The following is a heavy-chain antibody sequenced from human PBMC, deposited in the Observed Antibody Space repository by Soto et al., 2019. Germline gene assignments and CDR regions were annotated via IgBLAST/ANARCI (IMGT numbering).Heavy chain of an antibody. J-gene: IGHJ5*02. V-gene: IGHV1-46*03. Sequence: ASVKVFCKASGYTFTSYYMHWVRQAPGQGLEWMGIINPSGGSTSYAQKFQGRVTMTRDTSTSTVYMELSSLRSEDTAVYYCARARPHIAVAGRGNWFDPWGQGTLVTVSS. CDR1: GYTFTSYY. D-gene: IGHD6-19*01. CDR3: ARARPHIAVAGRGNWFDP. CDR2: INPSGGST.